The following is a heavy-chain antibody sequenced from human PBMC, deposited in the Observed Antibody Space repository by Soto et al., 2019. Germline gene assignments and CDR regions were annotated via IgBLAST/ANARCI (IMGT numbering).Heavy chain of an antibody. Sequence: QVQLVQSGAEVKKSGASVMVSCKASGYTFTGYYIHWVRQAPGQGLEWMGWINPNNGGTNYVQKFQGRDTMTRDTSISTAYLELRRLTSDDTAVYYCARDLPIVGTTTWDYWCQGTLVTGSS. D-gene: IGHD1-26*01. CDR2: INPNNGGT. CDR3: ARDLPIVGTTTWDY. CDR1: GYTFTGYY. J-gene: IGHJ4*02. V-gene: IGHV1-2*02.